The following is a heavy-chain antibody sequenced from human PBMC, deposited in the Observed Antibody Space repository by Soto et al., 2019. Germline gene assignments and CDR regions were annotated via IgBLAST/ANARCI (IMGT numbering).Heavy chain of an antibody. CDR3: ARAITMVRGVKSGMDV. D-gene: IGHD3-10*01. CDR1: GDSVSSNSAA. CDR2: TYYRSKWYN. V-gene: IGHV6-1*01. Sequence: PSQTLSLTCAISGDSVSSNSAAWNWIRQSPSRGLEWLGRTYYRSKWYNDYAVSVKSRITINPDTSKNQFSLQLNSVTPEDTAVYYCARAITMVRGVKSGMDVWGQGTTVTVSS. J-gene: IGHJ6*02.